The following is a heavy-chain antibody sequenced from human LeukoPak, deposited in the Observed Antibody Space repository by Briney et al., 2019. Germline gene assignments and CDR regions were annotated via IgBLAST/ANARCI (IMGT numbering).Heavy chain of an antibody. V-gene: IGHV3-23*01. J-gene: IGHJ2*01. CDR2: LSTSGAAT. D-gene: IGHD6-13*01. CDR1: GFTFSSFS. Sequence: GGSLRLSCAASGFTFSSFSMNWVRQAPGEGLEWVSTLSTSGAATYYADSVKGRSTVSRDNSKNTLYLQMNSLRAEDTAVYYCAKGSSTYSITSYWYFDLWGRGTLVTVSS. CDR3: AKGSSTYSITSYWYFDL.